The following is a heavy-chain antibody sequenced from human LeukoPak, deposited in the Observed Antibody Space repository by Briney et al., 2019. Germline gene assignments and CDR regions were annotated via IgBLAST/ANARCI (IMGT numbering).Heavy chain of an antibody. Sequence: ASVKVSCTASGYTFTSYAMNWVRQAPGQGLEWMGWISAYNGNTNYAQKLQGRVTMTTDTSTSTAYMELRSLRSDDTAVYYCARDHSGSHSGYWGQGTLVTVSS. J-gene: IGHJ4*02. V-gene: IGHV1-18*01. CDR1: GYTFTSYA. CDR2: ISAYNGNT. CDR3: ARDHSGSHSGY. D-gene: IGHD1-26*01.